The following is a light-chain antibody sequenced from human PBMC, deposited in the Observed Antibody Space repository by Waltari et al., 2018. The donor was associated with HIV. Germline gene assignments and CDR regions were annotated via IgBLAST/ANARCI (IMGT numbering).Light chain of an antibody. CDR2: SND. J-gene: IGLJ2*01. CDR3: QSFDSSLTTSGVI. V-gene: IGLV1-44*01. Sequence: QSVLTQPPSASGTPGQMVTISCSGGSSYIGRKTVDWYQQVPGMAPKLLIYSNDQRPSGVPDRFSGSKSGSSASLAITGLQAEDEAHYYCQSFDSSLTTSGVIFGGGTKLTVL. CDR1: SSYIGRKT.